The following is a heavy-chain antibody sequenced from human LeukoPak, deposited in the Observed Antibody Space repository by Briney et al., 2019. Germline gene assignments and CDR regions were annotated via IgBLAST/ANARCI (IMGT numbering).Heavy chain of an antibody. CDR2: INPNSGGT. CDR3: ARVQMATIKPCLGY. V-gene: IGHV1-2*02. Sequence: ASVKVSCKASGYTFTGYYMHWVRQAPGQGLEWTGWINPNSGGTNYAQKFQGRVTMTRDTSISTAYMELSRLRSDDTAVYYCARVQMATIKPCLGYWGQGTLVTVSS. D-gene: IGHD5-24*01. J-gene: IGHJ4*02. CDR1: GYTFTGYY.